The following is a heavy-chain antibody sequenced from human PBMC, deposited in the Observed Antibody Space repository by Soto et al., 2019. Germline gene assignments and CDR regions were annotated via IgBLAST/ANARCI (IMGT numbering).Heavy chain of an antibody. D-gene: IGHD6-13*01. Sequence: QVHLVQSGAEVKKPGASVKVSCKASGYTFTDYYIHWVRHAPGQGLEWMGWINPNSGGTNFAQKFQGWVTMTRDTSISTAYMELSRLRSDDTAVYYCASAYSSSWYGGHYYYHGMDVWGQGTTVTVSS. V-gene: IGHV1-2*04. CDR2: INPNSGGT. CDR3: ASAYSSSWYGGHYYYHGMDV. CDR1: GYTFTDYY. J-gene: IGHJ6*02.